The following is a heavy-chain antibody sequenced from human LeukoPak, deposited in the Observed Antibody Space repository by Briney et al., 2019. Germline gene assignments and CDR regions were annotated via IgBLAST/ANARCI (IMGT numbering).Heavy chain of an antibody. Sequence: GGSLRLSCEASGFTFSTYPMHWVRQAPDKGLEWVAMISYHGSNEYYADSVKGRFSISRDNSKNTLYLQMNNPRVEDTAIYYCARVHDTTGYYHYFDSWGQGTLVTVSS. CDR1: GFTFSTYP. CDR3: ARVHDTTGYYHYFDS. V-gene: IGHV3-30*04. D-gene: IGHD3-9*01. J-gene: IGHJ4*02. CDR2: ISYHGSNE.